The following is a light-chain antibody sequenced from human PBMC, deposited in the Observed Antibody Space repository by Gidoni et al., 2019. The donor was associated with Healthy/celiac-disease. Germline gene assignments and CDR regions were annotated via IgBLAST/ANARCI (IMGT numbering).Light chain of an antibody. CDR3: QQRSNWSWT. CDR1: QSVRSY. J-gene: IGKJ1*01. CDR2: YAS. V-gene: IGKV3-11*01. Sequence: EIVLTQSPATLSLSPGERATLSCRASQSVRSYLAWYQQKPGQAPRLLIYYASNRATGVPARFSCSGSGTDFTLTISSLEPGDFAGYYCQQRSNWSWTFGQGTKVEIK.